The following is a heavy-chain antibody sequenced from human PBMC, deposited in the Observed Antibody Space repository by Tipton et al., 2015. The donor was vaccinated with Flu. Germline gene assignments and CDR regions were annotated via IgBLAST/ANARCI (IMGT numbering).Heavy chain of an antibody. CDR1: GFTFSGYE. CDR3: ATLTGDDY. J-gene: IGHJ4*02. CDR2: ISSSGSTI. Sequence: GSLRLSCAVSGFTFSGYEMNWVRQAPGKGLEWLSYISSSGSTISYADSVRGRFTISRDNAKNSLYLQLNSLRAEDTALYYCATLTGDDYWGQGDLVTVSS. D-gene: IGHD7-27*01. V-gene: IGHV3-48*03.